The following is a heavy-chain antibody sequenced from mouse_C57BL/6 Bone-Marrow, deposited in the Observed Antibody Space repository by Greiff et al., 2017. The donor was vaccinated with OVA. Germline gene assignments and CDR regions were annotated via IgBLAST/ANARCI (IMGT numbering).Heavy chain of an antibody. CDR3: ARNSNRGFAY. J-gene: IGHJ3*01. D-gene: IGHD2-5*01. V-gene: IGHV5-6*01. Sequence: EVKLVESGGDLVKPGGSLKLSCAASGFTFSSYGMSWVRQTPDKRLEWVATISSGGSYTYYPDSVKGRFTISRDNAKNTLYLQMSSLKSEDTAMDYCARNSNRGFAYWGQGTLVTVSA. CDR2: ISSGGSYT. CDR1: GFTFSSYG.